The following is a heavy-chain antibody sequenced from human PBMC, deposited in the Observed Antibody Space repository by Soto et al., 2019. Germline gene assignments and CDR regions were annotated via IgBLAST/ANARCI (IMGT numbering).Heavy chain of an antibody. J-gene: IGHJ4*02. Sequence: QVQLQESGPGLVKPSQTLSLTCTVSGGSIINGGYYWNWIRQHPGKGLEWLGYISYSGSTFYNPSLMSRVTISVDTFKNQFSLKLSSVTAADTAVYYCARDSPDWKGGGFDYWGQGTLVSVSS. D-gene: IGHD1-1*01. CDR3: ARDSPDWKGGGFDY. CDR2: ISYSGST. CDR1: GGSIINGGYY. V-gene: IGHV4-31*03.